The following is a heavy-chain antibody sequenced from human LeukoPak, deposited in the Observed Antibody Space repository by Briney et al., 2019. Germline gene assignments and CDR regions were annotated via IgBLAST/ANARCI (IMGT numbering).Heavy chain of an antibody. CDR3: AEVGITMIRGV. D-gene: IGHD3-22*01. Sequence: PGGSLRLSCAASGFTLSSNYMSWVRQAPGKGLEWVSVIYSGGSTYYADSVKGRFTISRDNSKNTLYLQMNSLRAEDTAVYYCAEVGITMIRGVWGKGTTVTISS. J-gene: IGHJ6*04. CDR2: IYSGGST. CDR1: GFTLSSNY. V-gene: IGHV3-66*01.